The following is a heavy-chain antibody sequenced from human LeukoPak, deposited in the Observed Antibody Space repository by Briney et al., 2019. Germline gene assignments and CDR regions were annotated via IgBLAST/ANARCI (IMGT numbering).Heavy chain of an antibody. D-gene: IGHD1-26*01. V-gene: IGHV3-9*01. CDR1: GFTFDDYA. Sequence: GGSLRLSCAASGFTFDDYAMHWVRQAPGKGLEWASGISWNSGSIGYADSVKGRFTISRDNAKNSLYLQMNSLRAEDTALYYCAKDRYSGSSDAFDIWGQGTMVTVSS. J-gene: IGHJ3*02. CDR3: AKDRYSGSSDAFDI. CDR2: ISWNSGSI.